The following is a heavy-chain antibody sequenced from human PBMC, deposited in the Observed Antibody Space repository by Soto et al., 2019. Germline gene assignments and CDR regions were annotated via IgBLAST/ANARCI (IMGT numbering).Heavy chain of an antibody. J-gene: IGHJ5*02. D-gene: IGHD2-15*01. V-gene: IGHV1-18*01. CDR1: GYTFTSYG. CDR3: AGGYCSGGSCYTGWFDP. Sequence: QVQLVQSGAEVKKPGASVRVSCKASGYTFTSYGISWVRQAPGQGLEWMGWISGYNGNTNYAQKLQGRVTMTKDTSTSTANMELRSLRSDDTAVYYCAGGYCSGGSCYTGWFDPWGQGTLVTVSS. CDR2: ISGYNGNT.